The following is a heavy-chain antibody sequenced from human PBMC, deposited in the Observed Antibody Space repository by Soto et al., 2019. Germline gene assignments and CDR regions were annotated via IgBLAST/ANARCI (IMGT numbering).Heavy chain of an antibody. CDR2: IYKSATT. CDR3: DRGRYCLTGRCCQNWFDF. Sequence: PSETLSLTCSVSGDSISTVDYFWAWVRQPPGQALEYIGYIYKSATTYYNPSFESRVAISLDTSKSQFSLNVTSLTAADTAVYFCDRGRYCLTGRCCQNWFDFWGQGTLVTVSS. J-gene: IGHJ5*01. CDR1: GDSISTVDYF. V-gene: IGHV4-30-4*01. D-gene: IGHD2-15*01.